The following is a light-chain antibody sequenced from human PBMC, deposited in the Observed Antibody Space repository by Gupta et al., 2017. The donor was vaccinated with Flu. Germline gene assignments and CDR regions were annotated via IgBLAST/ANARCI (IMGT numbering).Light chain of an antibody. Sequence: QSALTQPPSVSGSPGQSVTISCTGTSSDIGSYNRVSWYHQPPGTAPKLMIYEVSNRPSVVPNRFAGSKSGNTASLTISGLQAEDEADYYCSSYTSSSSYVFGTGTKVTAL. V-gene: IGLV2-18*02. CDR2: EVS. CDR3: SSYTSSSSYV. CDR1: SSDIGSYNR. J-gene: IGLJ1*01.